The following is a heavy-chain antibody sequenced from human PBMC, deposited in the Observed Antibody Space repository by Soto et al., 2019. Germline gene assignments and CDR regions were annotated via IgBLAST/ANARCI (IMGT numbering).Heavy chain of an antibody. V-gene: IGHV3-48*01. CDR3: ARRQYSSSWTHMDF. J-gene: IGHJ6*03. CDR1: GFTFSSYS. Sequence: GGSLRLSCAASGFTFSSYSMNWVRQAPGKGLEWVSYISSSSSTIYYADSVKGRFTISRDNAKNSLYLQMNSLRAEDTAVYYCARRQYSSSWTHMDFWGKGTTVTVSS. D-gene: IGHD6-13*01. CDR2: ISSSSSTI.